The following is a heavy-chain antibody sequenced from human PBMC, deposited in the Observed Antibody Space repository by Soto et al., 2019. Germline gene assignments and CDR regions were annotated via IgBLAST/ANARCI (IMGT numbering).Heavy chain of an antibody. J-gene: IGHJ4*02. Sequence: GGSLRLSCAASGFTFSSYSMNWVRQAPGKGLEWVSSISSSSSYIYYADSVKGRFTISRDNAKNSLYLQMNSLRAEDTAVYYCARDRLELERLLDYWGQGTLVTVSS. CDR1: GFTFSSYS. D-gene: IGHD1-1*01. CDR2: ISSSSSYI. V-gene: IGHV3-21*01. CDR3: ARDRLELERLLDY.